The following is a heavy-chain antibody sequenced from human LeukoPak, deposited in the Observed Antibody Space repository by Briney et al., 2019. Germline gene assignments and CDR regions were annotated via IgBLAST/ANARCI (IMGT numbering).Heavy chain of an antibody. CDR3: ARAGYGDSDFDY. J-gene: IGHJ4*02. Sequence: ASVKVSCKASGYTFSNYDINWVRQATGQGLEWMGWMNPNSGNTGYAQKFQDRVTMTRNTSISTVYMELSSLRSEDTAVYYCARAGYGDSDFDYWGQGTLVTVSS. CDR2: MNPNSGNT. CDR1: GYTFSNYD. V-gene: IGHV1-8*01. D-gene: IGHD4-17*01.